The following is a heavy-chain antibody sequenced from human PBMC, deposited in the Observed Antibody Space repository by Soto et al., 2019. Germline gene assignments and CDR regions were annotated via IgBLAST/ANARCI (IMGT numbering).Heavy chain of an antibody. CDR3: ARDRRLYCSGGICYSTVDY. D-gene: IGHD2-15*01. V-gene: IGHV1-18*01. CDR1: GYTFTSYA. CDR2: ISPYNGNT. Sequence: QVQLVQSGAEVKKPGASVKVSCKASGYTFTSYAFSWVRQAPGHGLEWMGWISPYNGNTNYAQKFQGRVTMTIDTSTSTADMELRSLRSGDTAVYYCARDRRLYCSGGICYSTVDYWGQGTLVTVSS. J-gene: IGHJ4*02.